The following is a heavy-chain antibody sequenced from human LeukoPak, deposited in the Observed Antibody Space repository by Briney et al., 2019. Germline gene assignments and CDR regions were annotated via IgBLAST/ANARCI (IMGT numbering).Heavy chain of an antibody. CDR2: IYYSGGT. CDR3: ARHAHDSSGYYLYYFDY. V-gene: IGHV4-59*08. J-gene: IGHJ4*02. CDR1: GGSISSYY. Sequence: PSETLSLTCTVSGGSISSYYWSWIRQPPGRGLEWIGYIYYSGGTNYNPSLKSRVTISVDTSKNQFSLKLSSVTAADTAVYYCARHAHDSSGYYLYYFDYWGQGTLVTVSS. D-gene: IGHD3-22*01.